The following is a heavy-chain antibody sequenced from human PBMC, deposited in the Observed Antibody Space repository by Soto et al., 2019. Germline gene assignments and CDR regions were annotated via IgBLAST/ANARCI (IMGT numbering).Heavy chain of an antibody. CDR1: GGTFNTYN. V-gene: IGHV1-69*01. D-gene: IGHD7-27*01. J-gene: IGHJ6*02. Sequence: QVQLVQSGAEVKKPGSSVKVSCKASGGTFNTYNINWVRQAPGQGLEWMGGILPIFGTTNYAQRVQGRLTITADDSTSTAYMELSSLRSEDTAVYYCARDETGDSYYYYYGMEVWGQGNTVTVTS. CDR3: ARDETGDSYYYYYGMEV. CDR2: ILPIFGTT.